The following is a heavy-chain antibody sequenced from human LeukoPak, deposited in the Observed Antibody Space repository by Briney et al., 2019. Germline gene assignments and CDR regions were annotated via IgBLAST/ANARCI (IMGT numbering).Heavy chain of an antibody. J-gene: IGHJ4*02. D-gene: IGHD4-23*01. CDR2: ISGSGGST. V-gene: IGHV3-23*01. CDR3: AKPRSYYGGNFDY. CDR1: GFTFSSYA. Sequence: GGSLRLSCAASGFTFSSYAMSWVRQAPGKGLEWVSAISGSGGSTYYADSAKGRFTISRDNSKNTLYLQMNSLRAEDTAVYYCAKPRSYYGGNFDYWGQGTLVTVSS.